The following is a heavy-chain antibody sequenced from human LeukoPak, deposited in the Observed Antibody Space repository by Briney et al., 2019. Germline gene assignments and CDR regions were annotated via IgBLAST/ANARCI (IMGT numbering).Heavy chain of an antibody. CDR3: AKDALTYYYASSGPMDFDY. V-gene: IGHV3-30*18. Sequence: GRSLRLSCAASGFTFSRYGMHWVRQAPGKGLEWVAVISYDGSNKYYADSVKGRFTISRDNSENTLYLQMNSLRAEDTVVYYCAKDALTYYYASSGPMDFDYWGQGTLVTVSS. CDR1: GFTFSRYG. J-gene: IGHJ4*02. CDR2: ISYDGSNK. D-gene: IGHD3-22*01.